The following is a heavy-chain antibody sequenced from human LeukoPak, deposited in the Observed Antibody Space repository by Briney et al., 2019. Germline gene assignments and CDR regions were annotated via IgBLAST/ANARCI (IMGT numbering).Heavy chain of an antibody. V-gene: IGHV4-31*03. CDR2: IYCSGST. CDR3: AREGGGSTTSFDY. D-gene: IGHD1-1*01. CDR1: GGSISSGGYY. J-gene: IGHJ4*02. Sequence: SETLSLTCTVSGGSISSGGYYWSWIRQHSGKGLEWIGYIYCSGSTYYNPSLKSRVTISVDTSKNQFSLKLSSVTAADTAVYYCAREGGGSTTSFDYWGQGTLVTVSS.